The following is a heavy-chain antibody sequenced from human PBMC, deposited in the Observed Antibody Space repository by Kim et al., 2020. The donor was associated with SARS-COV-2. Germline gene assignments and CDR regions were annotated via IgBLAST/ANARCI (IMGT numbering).Heavy chain of an antibody. CDR3: ARDIGVEVGATISHPYNWFDP. D-gene: IGHD1-26*01. CDR2: IKQDGSEK. V-gene: IGHV3-7*03. J-gene: IGHJ5*02. Sequence: GGSLRLSCAASGFTFSSYWMSWVRQAPGKGLEWVANIKQDGSEKYYVDSVKGRFTISRDNAKNSLYLQMNSLRAEDTAVYYCARDIGVEVGATISHPYNWFDPWGQGTLVTVSS. CDR1: GFTFSSYW.